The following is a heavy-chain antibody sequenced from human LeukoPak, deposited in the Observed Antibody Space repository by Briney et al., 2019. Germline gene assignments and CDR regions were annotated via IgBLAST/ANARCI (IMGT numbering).Heavy chain of an antibody. CDR3: AKGSSSSRPYYFDY. CDR2: ITDSSTST. Sequence: GGSLRLSCAASGFTFNNYAMNWVRQAPGKGLEWVSAITDSSTSTYYADSVKGRSTISRHNSKNTLYLQMNSLRAEDTAVYYCAKGSSSSRPYYFDYWGQGTLVTVSS. J-gene: IGHJ4*02. D-gene: IGHD6-13*01. CDR1: GFTFNNYA. V-gene: IGHV3-23*01.